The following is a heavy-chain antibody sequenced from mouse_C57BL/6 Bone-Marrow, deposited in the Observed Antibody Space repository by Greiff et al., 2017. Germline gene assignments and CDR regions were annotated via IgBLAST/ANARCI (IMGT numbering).Heavy chain of an antibody. CDR3: ARIGYYGSRAWFAY. V-gene: IGHV8-8*01. CDR1: GFSLSTFGMG. CDR2: IWWDDDK. Sequence: QVTLKVSGPGILQPSQTLSLTCSFSGFSLSTFGMGVGWIRPPSGKGLEWLAHIWWDDDKYYNPALKSRLTISKDTSKNPVFLKIANVDTADTATYVCARIGYYGSRAWFAYWGQGTLVTVAA. D-gene: IGHD1-1*01. J-gene: IGHJ3*01.